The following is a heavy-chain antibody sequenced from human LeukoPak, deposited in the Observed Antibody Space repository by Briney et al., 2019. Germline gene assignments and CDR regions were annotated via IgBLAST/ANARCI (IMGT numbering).Heavy chain of an antibody. D-gene: IGHD3-22*01. V-gene: IGHV3-30*18. CDR3: AKDITMIAYYYYGMDV. CDR2: ISYDGSNK. J-gene: IGHJ6*02. CDR1: GFTFSSYG. Sequence: PGGSLRLSCAASGFTFSSYGMHWVRQAPGKWLEWVAVISYDGSNKYYADSVKGRFTISRDNSKNTLYLQMNSLRAEDTAVYYCAKDITMIAYYYYGMDVWGQGTTVTVSS.